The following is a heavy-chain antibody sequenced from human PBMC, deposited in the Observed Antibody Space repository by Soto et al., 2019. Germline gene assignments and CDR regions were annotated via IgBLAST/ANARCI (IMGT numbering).Heavy chain of an antibody. D-gene: IGHD3-10*01. Sequence: QVQLVQSGTEVKKPGASVKVSCKASGYTFTSYGISWVRQVPGQGLEWMGWISAYDGYTSFAHKFHERLTMATHTSSTTAYIDLRSMRTDDPAVYYCARGFLWFGDLLDGDCWRQRTQVTVSS. V-gene: IGHV1-18*01. CDR3: ARGFLWFGDLLDGDC. J-gene: IGHJ4*02. CDR2: ISAYDGYT. CDR1: GYTFTSYG.